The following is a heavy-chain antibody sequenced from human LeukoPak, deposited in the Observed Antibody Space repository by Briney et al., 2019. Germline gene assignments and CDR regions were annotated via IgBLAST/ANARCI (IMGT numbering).Heavy chain of an antibody. CDR2: IWYDGSNK. Sequence: PGGSLRLSCAAPGFTFSSYGMHWVRQAPGKGLEWVAVIWYDGSNKYYADSVKGRFTISRDNSKNTPYLQMNSLRAEDTAVYYCAKERAPGWFDPWGQGTLVTVSS. J-gene: IGHJ5*02. CDR1: GFTFSSYG. V-gene: IGHV3-33*06. CDR3: AKERAPGWFDP.